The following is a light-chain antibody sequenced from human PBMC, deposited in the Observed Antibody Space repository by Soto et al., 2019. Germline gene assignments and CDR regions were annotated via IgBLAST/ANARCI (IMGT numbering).Light chain of an antibody. V-gene: IGKV3-20*01. CDR2: GAS. Sequence: EIVLTQSPGTLSLSPWERATLSCRASQSVSSSYLAWYQQKPGQAPRPLIYGASSRAIGIPDRFSGSGSATDFTLTISRLEPEDFAVYYCQQYGSSPWTFGRGTKVEIK. CDR1: QSVSSSY. CDR3: QQYGSSPWT. J-gene: IGKJ1*01.